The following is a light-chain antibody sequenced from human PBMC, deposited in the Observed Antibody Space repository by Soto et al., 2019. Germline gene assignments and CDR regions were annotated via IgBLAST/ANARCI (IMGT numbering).Light chain of an antibody. Sequence: EFVLTQSPGTLSLSPGERATLSCRASQTVRNNYLAWYQQKPGQAPRLLIYDASSRATGIPDRFSGGGSGTDFTLTLSRLEPEDVAVYYCQQFSSYPLTFGGGTKVEIK. CDR3: QQFSSYPLT. CDR1: QTVRNNY. V-gene: IGKV3-20*01. J-gene: IGKJ4*01. CDR2: DAS.